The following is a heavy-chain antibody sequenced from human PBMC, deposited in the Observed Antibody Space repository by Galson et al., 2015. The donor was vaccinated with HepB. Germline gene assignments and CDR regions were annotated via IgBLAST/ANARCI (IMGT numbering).Heavy chain of an antibody. J-gene: IGHJ3*02. CDR1: GYTFTSYA. D-gene: IGHD4-23*01. V-gene: IGHV1-3*01. Sequence: SVKVSCKASGYTFTSYAMHWVRQAPGQRLEWMGWINAGNGNTKYSQKFQGRVTITRDTSASTAYMELSSLRSEDTAVYYCASRAPVGGSGGAFDIWGQGAMVTVSS. CDR3: ASRAPVGGSGGAFDI. CDR2: INAGNGNT.